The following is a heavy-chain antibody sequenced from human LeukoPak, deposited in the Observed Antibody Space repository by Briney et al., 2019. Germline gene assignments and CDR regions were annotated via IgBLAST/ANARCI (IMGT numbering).Heavy chain of an antibody. J-gene: IGHJ5*02. Sequence: PPESLSLTCTVSGGSISSHYWSWIRQPPGKGLEWSGYIYYSGSTKYNPSLKSRVTISVDTSESQFSLKLSSVTAADTAVYYCARLYDSSGYTNWLDPWGQGTLVTVSS. V-gene: IGHV4-59*11. CDR2: IYYSGST. D-gene: IGHD3-22*01. CDR1: GGSISSHY. CDR3: ARLYDSSGYTNWLDP.